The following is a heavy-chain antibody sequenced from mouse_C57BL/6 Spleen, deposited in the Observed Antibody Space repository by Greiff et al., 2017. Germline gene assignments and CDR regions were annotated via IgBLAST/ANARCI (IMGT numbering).Heavy chain of an antibody. V-gene: IGHV1-22*01. D-gene: IGHD2-5*01. CDR3: ARLVTTEYYYAMDY. CDR2: INPNNGGT. CDR1: GYTFTDYN. J-gene: IGHJ4*01. Sequence: EVQLQQSGPELVKPGASVKMSCKASGYTFTDYNMHWVKQSHGKSLEWIGYINPNNGGTSYNQKFKGKATLTVNKSSSTAYMELRSLTSEDSAVXYCARLVTTEYYYAMDYWGQGTSVTVSS.